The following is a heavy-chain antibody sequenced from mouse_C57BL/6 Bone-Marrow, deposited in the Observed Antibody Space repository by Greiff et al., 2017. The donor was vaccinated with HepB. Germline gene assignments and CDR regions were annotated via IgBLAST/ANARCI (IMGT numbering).Heavy chain of an antibody. D-gene: IGHD4-1*01. Sequence: EVQVVESGGGLVQPGGSMKLSCAASGFTFSDAWMDWVRQSPEKGLEWVAEIRNKANNHATYYAESVKGRFTISRDDSKSSVYLQMNSLRAEDTGIYYCTRNWVGAWFAYWGQGTLVTVSA. V-gene: IGHV6-6*01. CDR1: GFTFSDAW. J-gene: IGHJ3*01. CDR3: TRNWVGAWFAY. CDR2: IRNKANNHAT.